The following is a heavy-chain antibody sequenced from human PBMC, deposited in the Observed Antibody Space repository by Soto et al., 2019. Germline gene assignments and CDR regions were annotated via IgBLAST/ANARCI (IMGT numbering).Heavy chain of an antibody. CDR3: ARDRLANWFDP. CDR2: IYYSGST. Sequence: PSEPLSLTCTVSGGSISSYYWSWIRQPPGKGLEWIGYIYYSGSTNYNPPLKSRVTISVDTSKNQFSLKLSSVTAADTAVYYCARDRLANWFDPWGQGTLVTVS. CDR1: GGSISSYY. D-gene: IGHD3-9*01. J-gene: IGHJ5*02. V-gene: IGHV4-59*01.